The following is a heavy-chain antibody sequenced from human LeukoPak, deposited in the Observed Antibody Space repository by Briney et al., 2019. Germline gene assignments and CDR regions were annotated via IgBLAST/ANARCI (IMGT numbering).Heavy chain of an antibody. V-gene: IGHV4-59*08. D-gene: IGHD2-15*01. CDR2: VYYSGVT. CDR3: ARLSLHCSGGSCYRGAFDS. CDR1: GMSITSRHY. J-gene: IGHJ4*02. Sequence: SETLSLTCSVSGMSITSRHYWGWIRQPPGKGLEWIAYVYYSGVTSYNPSLKSRVAISIDTSKNQFSLNLSSVTAADTAVYYCARLSLHCSGGSCYRGAFDSWGQGTLVTVSS.